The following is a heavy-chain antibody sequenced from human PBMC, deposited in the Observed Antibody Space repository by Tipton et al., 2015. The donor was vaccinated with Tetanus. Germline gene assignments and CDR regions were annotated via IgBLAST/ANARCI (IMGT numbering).Heavy chain of an antibody. CDR1: GGSISTYY. V-gene: IGHV3-23*01. CDR2: ISDSGGTT. Sequence: LSLTCTVSGGSISTYYWSWVRQAPGKGLEWVSSISDSGGTTYYAGSVKGRFTLSRDNSKYTLFLHMNPLRAEDTAVYYCAKEVDVSSGWRNFDYWGQGTLVTVSS. CDR3: AKEVDVSSGWRNFDY. D-gene: IGHD6-19*01. J-gene: IGHJ4*02.